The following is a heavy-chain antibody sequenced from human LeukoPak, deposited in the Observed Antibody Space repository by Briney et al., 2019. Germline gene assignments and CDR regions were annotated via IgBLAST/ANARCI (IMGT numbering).Heavy chain of an antibody. V-gene: IGHV3-21*01. CDR2: ISSSSSYI. CDR3: ARASSGYYHSLYYFDY. D-gene: IGHD3-22*01. CDR1: GFTFSSYS. Sequence: PGGSLRLSCAASGFTFSSYSMNWVRQAPGKGLEWVSSISSSSSYIYYADSVKGRFTISRDNAKNSLYLQMNSLRAEDTAVYYCARASSGYYHSLYYFDYWGQGTPGHRLL. J-gene: IGHJ4*02.